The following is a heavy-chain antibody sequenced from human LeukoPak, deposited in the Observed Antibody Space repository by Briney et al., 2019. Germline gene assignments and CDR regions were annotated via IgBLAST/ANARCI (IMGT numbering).Heavy chain of an antibody. D-gene: IGHD3-10*01. CDR1: GFTFSDYY. V-gene: IGHV3-11*01. CDR3: ARDMGPYYYYGMDV. CDR2: ISSSGSTI. Sequence: GGSLRLSCAASGFTFSDYYMGWIRQAPGKGLEWVSYISSSGSTIYYADSAKGRFTISRDNAKNSLYLQMNSLRAEDTAVYYCARDMGPYYYYGMDVWGQGTTVTVSS. J-gene: IGHJ6*02.